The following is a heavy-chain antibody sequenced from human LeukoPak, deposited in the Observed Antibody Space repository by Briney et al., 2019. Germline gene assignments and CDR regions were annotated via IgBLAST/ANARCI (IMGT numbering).Heavy chain of an antibody. J-gene: IGHJ4*02. Sequence: GGSLRLSCSASGFTFSSYAMHWVRQAPGKGLEYVSAISSNGATTYYADSVKGRFTISRDNSKNTLYFQMSSLRPEDTAVYYCVKIVMAGGYFDYWGQGTLVTVSS. CDR3: VKIVMAGGYFDY. V-gene: IGHV3-64*05. CDR2: ISSNGATT. D-gene: IGHD6-19*01. CDR1: GFTFSSYA.